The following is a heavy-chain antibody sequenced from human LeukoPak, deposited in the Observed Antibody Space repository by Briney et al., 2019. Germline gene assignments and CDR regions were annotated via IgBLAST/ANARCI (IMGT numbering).Heavy chain of an antibody. V-gene: IGHV4-39*07. CDR1: GGSISSSSYY. J-gene: IGHJ4*02. Sequence: SETLSLTCTVSGGSISSSSYYWGWIRQPPGKGLEWIGSIYYSGSTYYNPSLKSRVTISVDTSKNQFSLKLSSVTAADTAVYYCASSPLRFLEWSPRYYFDYWGQGTLVTVSS. D-gene: IGHD3-3*01. CDR3: ASSPLRFLEWSPRYYFDY. CDR2: IYYSGST.